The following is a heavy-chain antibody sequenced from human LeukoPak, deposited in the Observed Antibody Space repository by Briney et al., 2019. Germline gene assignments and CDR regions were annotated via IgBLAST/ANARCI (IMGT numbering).Heavy chain of an antibody. J-gene: IGHJ4*02. D-gene: IGHD3-16*01. V-gene: IGHV3-48*03. CDR3: ARDASLAGDRVEY. CDR1: GFTFSSYE. Sequence: GGSLRLSCAASGFTFSSYEMSWARQVPGKGLEWVSYISSSGSAIYYADSVKGRFTISRDNAKNSLYLQMNSLRAEDTGVYYCARDASLAGDRVEYWGQGTLVTVSS. CDR2: ISSSGSAI.